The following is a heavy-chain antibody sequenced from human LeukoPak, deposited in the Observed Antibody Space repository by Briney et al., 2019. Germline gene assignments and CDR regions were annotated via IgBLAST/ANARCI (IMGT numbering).Heavy chain of an antibody. D-gene: IGHD4-17*01. J-gene: IGHJ4*02. CDR3: ARDVYGDSKFDY. CDR1: GGSISSNY. CDR2: IYYSGST. V-gene: IGHV4-59*01. Sequence: SETLSLTCTVSGGSISSNYWSWIRQPPGKGPEWIGYIYYSGSTNYNPSLKSRVTISVDTSKNQFSLKLSSVTAADTAVYYCARDVYGDSKFDYRGQGTLVTVSS.